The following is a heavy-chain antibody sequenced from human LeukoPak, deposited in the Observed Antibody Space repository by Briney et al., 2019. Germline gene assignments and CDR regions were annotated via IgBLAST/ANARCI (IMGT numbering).Heavy chain of an antibody. J-gene: IGHJ6*02. Sequence: SETLSLTCAVYGGSFSGYYWSWIRQPPGKGLEWIGEINHSGSTNCNPSLKSRVTISVDTPKNQFSLKLSSVTAADTAVYYCAGRVDYYYGMDVWGQGTTVTVSS. CDR3: AGRVDYYYGMDV. CDR2: INHSGST. CDR1: GGSFSGYY. V-gene: IGHV4-34*01.